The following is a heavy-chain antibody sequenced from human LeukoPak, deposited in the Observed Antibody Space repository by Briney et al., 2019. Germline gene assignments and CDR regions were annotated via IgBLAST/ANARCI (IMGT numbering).Heavy chain of an antibody. V-gene: IGHV3-74*01. CDR2: IASDGSST. D-gene: IGHD4-23*01. J-gene: IGHJ4*02. CDR1: GFTFSSYW. CDR3: ARGRPHGNDY. Sequence: GGSLRLSCAASGFTFSSYWMNRVRQAPGKGLVWVSRIASDGSSTTYADSVKGRFSISRDNAKNTLYLQMNSLRVEDTAVYYCARGRPHGNDYWGQGTLVTVSS.